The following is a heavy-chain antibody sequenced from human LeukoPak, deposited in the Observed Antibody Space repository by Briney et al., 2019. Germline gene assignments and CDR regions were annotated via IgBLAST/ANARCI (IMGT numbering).Heavy chain of an antibody. CDR2: IYYSGST. CDR3: ARAGARYSSGWYWFDP. V-gene: IGHV4-59*01. D-gene: IGHD6-19*01. J-gene: IGHJ5*02. Sequence: SETLSLTCTVSGGSISNYYWNWIRQPPGKGPEWIGYIYYSGSTNYNPSLKSRVTISVDTSKNQFSLKLSSVTAADTAVYYCARAGARYSSGWYWFDPWSQGTLVTVSS. CDR1: GGSISNYY.